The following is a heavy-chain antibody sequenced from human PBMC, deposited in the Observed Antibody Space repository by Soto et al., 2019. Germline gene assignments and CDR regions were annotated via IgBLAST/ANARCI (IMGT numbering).Heavy chain of an antibody. CDR2: IKQDGSEK. Sequence: GGSLRLSCAASGFTFSSYGMHWVRQAPGKGLEWVANIKQDGSEKYYVDSVKGRFTISRDNAKKSMYLQMNRLKAEDTDVYYCAKTAGYDYVWGSSGLDPWGQGTLVTVAS. CDR3: AKTAGYDYVWGSSGLDP. V-gene: IGHV3-7*01. D-gene: IGHD3-16*01. CDR1: GFTFSSYG. J-gene: IGHJ5*02.